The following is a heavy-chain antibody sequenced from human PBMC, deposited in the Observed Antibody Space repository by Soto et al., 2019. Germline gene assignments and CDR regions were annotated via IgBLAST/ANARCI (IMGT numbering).Heavy chain of an antibody. CDR2: MNPNSGNT. V-gene: IGHV1-8*01. D-gene: IGHD3-3*01. Sequence: ASVKVSCKASGYTFTSYDINWVRQATGQGLEWMGWMNPNSGNTGYAQKFQGRVTMTRNTSISTAYMELSSLRSEDTAVYYCARDPASTQSITIFGVVPVRESTWFDPWGQGTLVTVSS. CDR1: GYTFTSYD. CDR3: ARDPASTQSITIFGVVPVRESTWFDP. J-gene: IGHJ5*02.